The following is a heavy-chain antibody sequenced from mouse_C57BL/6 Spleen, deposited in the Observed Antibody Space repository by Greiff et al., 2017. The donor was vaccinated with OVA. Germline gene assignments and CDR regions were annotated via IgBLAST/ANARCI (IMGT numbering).Heavy chain of an antibody. J-gene: IGHJ4*01. Sequence: QVQLQQSGAELARPGASVKLSCKASGYTFTSYGISWLKQRTGQGLEWIGEIYPRSGNTYYNEKFKGKATLTADKSSSTAYMELRSLTSEDSAVYFCARVNDYPYAMDYWGQGTSVTVSS. CDR2: IYPRSGNT. CDR1: GYTFTSYG. CDR3: ARVNDYPYAMDY. D-gene: IGHD2-4*01. V-gene: IGHV1-81*01.